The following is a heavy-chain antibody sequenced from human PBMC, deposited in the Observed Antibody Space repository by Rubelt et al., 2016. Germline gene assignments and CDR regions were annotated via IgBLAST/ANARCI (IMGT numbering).Heavy chain of an antibody. D-gene: IGHD1-1*01. Sequence: ASVKVSCKASGYTFTSSDINWVRQATGQRLVWMGWMNPHTGNTGYAQKFQGRVTMTRSTSINTAYMELSSLTSEDTAVYYCARRLGTAEEGIVRFDPWGQGTLVTVSS. CDR3: ARRLGTAEEGIVRFDP. CDR2: MNPHTGNT. J-gene: IGHJ5*02. CDR1: GYTFTSSD. V-gene: IGHV1-8*01.